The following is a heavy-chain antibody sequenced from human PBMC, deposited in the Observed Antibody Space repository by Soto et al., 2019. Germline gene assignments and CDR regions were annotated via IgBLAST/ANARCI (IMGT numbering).Heavy chain of an antibody. J-gene: IGHJ4*02. Sequence: QVQLVQSGAEVKKPGASVKVSCKASGYTFTSYYMHWVRQAPGQGLEWMGIINPSGGSTSYTQKFQGRVTMTRDTSTSTVYMELSSLRSEDTAMYYCARDGRQLAPFDYWGQGTLVTVSS. CDR1: GYTFTSYY. CDR2: INPSGGST. D-gene: IGHD5-18*01. V-gene: IGHV1-46*01. CDR3: ARDGRQLAPFDY.